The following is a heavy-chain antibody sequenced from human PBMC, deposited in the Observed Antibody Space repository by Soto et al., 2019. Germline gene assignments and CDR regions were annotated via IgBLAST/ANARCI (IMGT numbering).Heavy chain of an antibody. Sequence: QLQPQASCPGLVKPASTLSLKCAVSGGSGGRGNYFWGWIRQPSGKGLEWIGDLDYNGDTYYSPALRSRVALRLDTAQTQFSLRLTSVTDADTAVYSCARRLMDNWNEGHAFVSWGQGTLVTVSS. D-gene: IGHD1-20*01. J-gene: IGHJ3*01. CDR3: ARRLMDNWNEGHAFVS. CDR2: LDYNGDT. CDR1: GGSGGRGNYF. V-gene: IGHV4-39*01.